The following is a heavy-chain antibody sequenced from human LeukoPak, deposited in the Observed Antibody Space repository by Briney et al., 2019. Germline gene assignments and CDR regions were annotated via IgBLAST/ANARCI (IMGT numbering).Heavy chain of an antibody. V-gene: IGHV1-2*02. CDR2: INPNSGGT. Sequence: ASVKVSCKASGYTFTSYGISWVRQAPGQGLEWMGWINPNSGGTNYAQKFQGRVTMTRDTSISTAYMELSRLRSDDTAVYYCASLYYGGNSNFDYWGQGTLVTVSS. D-gene: IGHD4-17*01. J-gene: IGHJ4*02. CDR1: GYTFTSYG. CDR3: ASLYYGGNSNFDY.